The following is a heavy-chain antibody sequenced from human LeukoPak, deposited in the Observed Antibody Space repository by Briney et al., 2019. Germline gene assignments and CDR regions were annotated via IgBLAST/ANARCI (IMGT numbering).Heavy chain of an antibody. CDR2: ISWNSDTT. Sequence: PGGSLRLSRTDSGFIFEDYGMHWVRQRPGKGLEWVSGISWNSDTTAYADSVKGRFTISRDNAKNSLYLQMDTLGPEDTALYYCAKGRKYGYGQGTFQYYFDSWGQGALVTVSS. CDR1: GFIFEDYG. V-gene: IGHV3-9*01. CDR3: AKGRKYGYGQGTFQYYFDS. D-gene: IGHD5-18*01. J-gene: IGHJ4*02.